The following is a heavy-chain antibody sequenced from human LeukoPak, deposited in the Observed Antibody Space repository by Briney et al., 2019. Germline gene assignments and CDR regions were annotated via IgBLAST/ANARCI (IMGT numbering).Heavy chain of an antibody. CDR2: IKRDGSEE. CDR1: GFTFSNFW. Sequence: GGSLRLSCIGSGFTFSNFWMNWVRQAPGKGLEWVAIIKRDGSEEYYVDSVKGRFIISRDSAKNSLSLQMNSLRVEDSAVYFCAGSSGFIPYHWGQGTLVTVSS. V-gene: IGHV3-7*01. D-gene: IGHD3-10*01. CDR3: AGSSGFIPYH. J-gene: IGHJ1*01.